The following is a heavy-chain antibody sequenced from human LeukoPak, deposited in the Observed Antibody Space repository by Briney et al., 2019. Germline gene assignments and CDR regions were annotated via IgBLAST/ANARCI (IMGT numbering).Heavy chain of an antibody. CDR2: IHYSGNT. CDR3: ARNGRYNWFDP. V-gene: IGHV4-59*01. CDR1: GGSTSSYY. Sequence: PSETLSLTCTVSGGSTSSYYWSWIRQPPGKGLEWIGYIHYSGNTNYNPSLKSRVTISVDTSKNQLSLKVSSVTAADTAVYYCARNGRYNWFDPWGQGTLVTVSS. D-gene: IGHD2-8*01. J-gene: IGHJ5*02.